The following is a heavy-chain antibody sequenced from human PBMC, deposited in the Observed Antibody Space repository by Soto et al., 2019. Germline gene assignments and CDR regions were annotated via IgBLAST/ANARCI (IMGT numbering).Heavy chain of an antibody. CDR3: ARDFGIANPDLFDP. D-gene: IGHD6-13*01. V-gene: IGHV3-21*01. CDR2: ISSSSSYI. Sequence: PGGSLRLSCAASGFTFSSYSMNWVRQAPGKGLEWVSSISSSSSYIYYADSVKGRFTISRDNAKNSLYLQMNSLRAEDTAVYYCARDFGIANPDLFDPRGQGTLVTVSS. CDR1: GFTFSSYS. J-gene: IGHJ5*02.